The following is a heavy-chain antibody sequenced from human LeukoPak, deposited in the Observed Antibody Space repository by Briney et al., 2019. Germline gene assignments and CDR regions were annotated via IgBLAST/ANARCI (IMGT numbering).Heavy chain of an antibody. CDR2: ISGSGGST. D-gene: IGHD3-16*01. Sequence: GGSLRLSCAASGFTFSSYAMSWVRQAPGKGLEWVSAISGSGGSTSYADSVKGRFTISRDNSRDTLYLQMNSLRAEDTAVYYCAKGYYDYVWGSYYFDYWGRGTLVTVSS. J-gene: IGHJ4*02. CDR1: GFTFSSYA. CDR3: AKGYYDYVWGSYYFDY. V-gene: IGHV3-23*01.